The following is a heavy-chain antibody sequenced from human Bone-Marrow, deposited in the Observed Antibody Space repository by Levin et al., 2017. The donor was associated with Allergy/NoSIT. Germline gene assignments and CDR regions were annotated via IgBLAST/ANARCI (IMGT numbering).Heavy chain of an antibody. CDR3: AKDKSGGYMYYFDY. CDR2: VSFDGRSQ. CDR1: GFKFTSYG. J-gene: IGHJ4*02. V-gene: IGHV3-30*18. D-gene: IGHD2-15*01. Sequence: GGSLRLFCAASGFKFTSYGMHWVRQAPGKGLEWVAVVSFDGRSQYYGDSVRGRFTISRDNSKDTLYLQMTSLRPEDTAVYYCAKDKSGGYMYYFDYWGQGARVTVSS.